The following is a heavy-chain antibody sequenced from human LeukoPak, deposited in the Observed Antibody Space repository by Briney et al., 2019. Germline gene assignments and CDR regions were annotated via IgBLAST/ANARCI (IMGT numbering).Heavy chain of an antibody. D-gene: IGHD1-7*01. J-gene: IGHJ4*02. CDR1: GYSFTNYW. V-gene: IGHV5-51*01. CDR3: ARTGYNYNYNYYFDY. CDR2: IYPGDSDV. Sequence: GESLKISCKVSGYSFTNYWIGWVRQMPGKGLEWMGIIYPGDSDVRYSPSFQGQVTFSADKSITTAYLQWGSLKASDTAIYFCARTGYNYNYNYYFDYWGQGTLVTVSS.